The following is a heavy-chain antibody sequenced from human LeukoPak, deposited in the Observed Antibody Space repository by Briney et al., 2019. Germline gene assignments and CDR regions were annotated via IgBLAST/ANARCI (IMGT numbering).Heavy chain of an antibody. J-gene: IGHJ3*02. Sequence: PSETLSLTCTVSGGSISNNYWSWIRQSAGKGLGWIGRIYTSGSTNYNPSLKSRVTISVDKSKNQFSLKLSSVTAADTAVYYCARGYYYDSLDAFNIWGQGTMVTVSS. V-gene: IGHV4-4*07. CDR1: GGSISNNY. D-gene: IGHD3-22*01. CDR2: IYTSGST. CDR3: ARGYYYDSLDAFNI.